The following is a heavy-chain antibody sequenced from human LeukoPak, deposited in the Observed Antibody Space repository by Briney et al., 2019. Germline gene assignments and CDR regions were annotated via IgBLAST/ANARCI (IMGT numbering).Heavy chain of an antibody. J-gene: IGHJ5*02. Sequence: SETLSLTCTVSGGSISSYYWSWIRQPPGKGLEWIGYIYYSGSTNYNPSLKSRVTISIDTSKNQFFLKLSSVTAADTAVYYCARRPRGIIIKTWFDPWGQGTLVTVSS. CDR2: IYYSGST. D-gene: IGHD3-10*01. CDR1: GGSISSYY. CDR3: ARRPRGIIIKTWFDP. V-gene: IGHV4-59*12.